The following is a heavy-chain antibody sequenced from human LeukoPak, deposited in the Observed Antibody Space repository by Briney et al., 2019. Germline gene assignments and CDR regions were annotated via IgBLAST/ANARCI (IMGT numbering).Heavy chain of an antibody. V-gene: IGHV3-23*01. CDR3: ARDTSILRYFDNYFDY. CDR2: IADGGGVT. CDR1: GFSFATYA. J-gene: IGHJ4*02. Sequence: TGGSLRLSCAASGFSFATYAMTWVRQAPGKGLEWVSAIADGGGVTYYADSVKGRFTISRGNSKNTLYLQMNSLRAEDTAVYYCARDTSILRYFDNYFDYWGQGTLVTVSS. D-gene: IGHD3-9*01.